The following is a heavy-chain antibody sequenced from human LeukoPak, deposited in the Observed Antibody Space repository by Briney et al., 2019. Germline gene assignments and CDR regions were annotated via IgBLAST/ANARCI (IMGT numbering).Heavy chain of an antibody. Sequence: GGSLRLSCAASGFTFSSYCMSWVRQAPGKGLEWVANIKQDGSEKYYVDSVKGRFTISRGNAKNSLYLQMNSLRAEDTAVYYCARKDLVRGFFQDYYYMDVWGKGTTVTVSS. J-gene: IGHJ6*03. CDR3: ARKDLVRGFFQDYYYMDV. CDR1: GFTFSSYC. V-gene: IGHV3-7*01. D-gene: IGHD3-10*01. CDR2: IKQDGSEK.